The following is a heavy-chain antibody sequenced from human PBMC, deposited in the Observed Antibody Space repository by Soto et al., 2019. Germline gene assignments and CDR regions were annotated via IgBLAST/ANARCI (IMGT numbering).Heavy chain of an antibody. Sequence: GQSLRISCKGSGYSFTGYWISWMRQMPGKGLEWMGRIDPSDSYTNYSPSFQGHVTISADKSISTAYLQWSSLKASDTAMYYCARPLDYDILAGTGTGYGMDVGGQGTTVTVSS. CDR1: GYSFTGYW. V-gene: IGHV5-10-1*01. J-gene: IGHJ6*02. D-gene: IGHD3-9*01. CDR2: IDPSDSYT. CDR3: ARPLDYDILAGTGTGYGMDV.